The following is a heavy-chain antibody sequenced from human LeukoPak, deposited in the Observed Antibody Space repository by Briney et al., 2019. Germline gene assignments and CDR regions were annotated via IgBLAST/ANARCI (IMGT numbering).Heavy chain of an antibody. Sequence: SETLSLTCTVSGGSISSYYWSWIRQPPGNGLEWIGSIYYSGSTYYNPSLKSRVTISVDTSKNQFSLKLSSVTAADTAVYYCARRRRYCSSTSCYGGSNWFDPWGQGTLVTVSS. CDR1: GGSISSYY. D-gene: IGHD2-2*01. J-gene: IGHJ5*02. V-gene: IGHV4-39*07. CDR2: IYYSGST. CDR3: ARRRRYCSSTSCYGGSNWFDP.